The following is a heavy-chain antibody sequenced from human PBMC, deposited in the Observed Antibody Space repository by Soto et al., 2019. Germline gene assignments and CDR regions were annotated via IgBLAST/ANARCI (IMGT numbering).Heavy chain of an antibody. D-gene: IGHD1-26*01. Sequence: GXSVKVSCKASGYTFTSYYIYWVRQAPGQGLEWMGIINPSSGSTSSAQKFQGRVTMTRDTSTTTVYMAMSSLTSEDTAVYYCARDLAGSRGYFYAMAVWGQGTTVTV. V-gene: IGHV1-46*01. J-gene: IGHJ6*02. CDR2: INPSSGST. CDR1: GYTFTSYY. CDR3: ARDLAGSRGYFYAMAV.